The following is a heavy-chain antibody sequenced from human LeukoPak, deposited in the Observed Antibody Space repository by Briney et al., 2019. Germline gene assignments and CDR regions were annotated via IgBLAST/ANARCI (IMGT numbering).Heavy chain of an antibody. D-gene: IGHD1-26*01. J-gene: IGHJ4*01. CDR1: GFTVSSNY. Sequence: GGSLRLSCAASGFTVSSNYMSWVRQAPGKGLEWVSVIYSGGSTYYADSVKGRFTISRDNSKNTLYLQMNSLRAEDTAVYYCARVSGRLSYYFDYWGHGTLVTVSS. V-gene: IGHV3-53*01. CDR2: IYSGGST. CDR3: ARVSGRLSYYFDY.